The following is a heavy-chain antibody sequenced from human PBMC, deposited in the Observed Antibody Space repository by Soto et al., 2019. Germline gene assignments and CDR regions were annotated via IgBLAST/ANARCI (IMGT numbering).Heavy chain of an antibody. CDR2: IYYSGST. Sequence: SETLSLTCTVSGGSISSYYWSWIRQPPGKGLGWIGYIYYSGSTDYSPSLKSRVTMSIDTSQNQVSLKLTSVTTADTAVYYCAAPPRYWGQGTLVTVSS. V-gene: IGHV4-59*01. J-gene: IGHJ4*02. CDR1: GGSISSYY. CDR3: AAPPRY.